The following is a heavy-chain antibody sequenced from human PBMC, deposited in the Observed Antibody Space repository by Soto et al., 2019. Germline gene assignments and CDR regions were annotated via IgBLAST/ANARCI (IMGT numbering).Heavy chain of an antibody. CDR2: IYYSGST. J-gene: IGHJ4*02. V-gene: IGHV4-39*07. CDR3: ARDRVGATTDY. Sequence: SETLSLTCTVSGGSISSSSYYWGWIRQPPGKGLEWIGSIYYSGSTYYNPSLKSRVTISVDTSKNHFSLKLSSVTAADTAVYYCARDRVGATTDYWGQGTLVTVSS. D-gene: IGHD1-26*01. CDR1: GGSISSSSYY.